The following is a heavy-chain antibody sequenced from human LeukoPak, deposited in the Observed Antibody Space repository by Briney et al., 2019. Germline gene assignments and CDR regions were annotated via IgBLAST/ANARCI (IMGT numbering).Heavy chain of an antibody. V-gene: IGHV3-7*01. CDR3: ARDYTRVAAAVNWFDP. Sequence: PGGSLRLSCAASGFTFSSYSMNWVRQAPGKGLEWVANIKQDGSEKYSVDSVKGRFTISRDNAKNSLYLQMNSLRAEDTAVYYCARDYTRVAAAVNWFDPWGQGTLVTVSS. J-gene: IGHJ5*02. CDR1: GFTFSSYS. D-gene: IGHD6-13*01. CDR2: IKQDGSEK.